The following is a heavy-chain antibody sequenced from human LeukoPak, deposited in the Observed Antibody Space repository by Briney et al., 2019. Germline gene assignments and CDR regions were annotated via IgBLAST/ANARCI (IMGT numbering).Heavy chain of an antibody. CDR3: AKINWTPGRDC. J-gene: IGHJ4*02. Sequence: GGSLRLSCAASGFNFNNYALSWVRQAPGKGLEWVSAVSGGATSTYYADSVKGRFTISTDSSHNMLYLQMNSLRADDTAVYFCAKINWTPGRDCWGQGTLVTVSS. CDR2: VSGGATST. V-gene: IGHV3-23*01. D-gene: IGHD1-20*01. CDR1: GFNFNNYA.